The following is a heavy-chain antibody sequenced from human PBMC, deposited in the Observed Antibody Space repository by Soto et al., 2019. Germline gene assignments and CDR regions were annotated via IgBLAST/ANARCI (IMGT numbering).Heavy chain of an antibody. Sequence: QVQLVESGGGVVQPGRSLRLSCAASGFTFSSYGMHWVRQAPGKGLEWVAVISYDGSNKYYADSVKGRFTNSRDNSKNTLYLQMNSLRAEDTAVYYCAKGGGGYYEYYYYGMDVWGQGTTVTVSS. D-gene: IGHD3-3*01. CDR3: AKGGGGYYEYYYYGMDV. J-gene: IGHJ6*02. CDR2: ISYDGSNK. V-gene: IGHV3-30*18. CDR1: GFTFSSYG.